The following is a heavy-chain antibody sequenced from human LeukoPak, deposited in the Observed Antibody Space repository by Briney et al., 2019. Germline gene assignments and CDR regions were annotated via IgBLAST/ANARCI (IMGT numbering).Heavy chain of an antibody. CDR1: GFTFSSYS. J-gene: IGHJ6*03. D-gene: IGHD1-26*01. V-gene: IGHV3-48*01. CDR2: ISSSSSTI. Sequence: GGSLRLSCAASGFTFSSYSMNWVRQAPGKGLEWVSYISSSSSTIYYADSVKGRFTISRDNSKNTLFLQMTSLRAEDTAVYYCAKHPGDFTGIVNYYYMDLWGKGTTVTVSS. CDR3: AKHPGDFTGIVNYYYMDL.